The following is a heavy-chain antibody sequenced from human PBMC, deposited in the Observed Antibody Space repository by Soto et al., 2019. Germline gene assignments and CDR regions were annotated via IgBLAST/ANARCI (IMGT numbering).Heavy chain of an antibody. V-gene: IGHV3-74*01. CDR2: INSDGSST. CDR3: ARGGRGRASYSPVDA. J-gene: IGHJ6*02. D-gene: IGHD2-15*01. Sequence: EVQLVESGGGLVQPGGSLRLSCAASGFTISSYWMHWVRQAPGKGLVWVSRINSDGSSTHYADSVKGRFTISRDNAKNMLYWQGTGRGAQKPAGYFGARGGRGRASYSPVDARAQGATATFSS. CDR1: GFTISSYW.